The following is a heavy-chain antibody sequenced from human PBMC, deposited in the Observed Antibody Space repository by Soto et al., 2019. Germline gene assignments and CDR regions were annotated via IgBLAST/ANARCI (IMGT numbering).Heavy chain of an antibody. V-gene: IGHV4-61*01. D-gene: IGHD6-19*01. J-gene: IGHJ6*02. CDR2: IYYSGST. CDR1: GGSVSSGSYY. Sequence: PSETLSLTCTVSGGSVSSGSYYWSWIRRPPGKGLEWIGYIYYSGSTNYNPSLKSRVTISVDTSKNQFSLKLSFVTAADTAVYYCARGIEGWYQGRYYYGMDVWGQGTTVTVS. CDR3: ARGIEGWYQGRYYYGMDV.